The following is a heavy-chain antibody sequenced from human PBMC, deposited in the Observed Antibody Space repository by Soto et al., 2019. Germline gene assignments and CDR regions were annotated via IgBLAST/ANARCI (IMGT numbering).Heavy chain of an antibody. V-gene: IGHV3-43*02. CDR1: GFTFDDYA. J-gene: IGHJ6*02. D-gene: IGHD1-7*01. CDR3: AKDPFRKLPYYYYYGMDV. Sequence: GESLKISCAASGFTFDDYAMHWVRQAPGKGLEWVSLISGDGGSTYYADSVKGRFTISRDNSKNSLYLQMNSLRTEDTALYYCAKDPFRKLPYYYYYGMDVWGQGTTVTVSS. CDR2: ISGDGGST.